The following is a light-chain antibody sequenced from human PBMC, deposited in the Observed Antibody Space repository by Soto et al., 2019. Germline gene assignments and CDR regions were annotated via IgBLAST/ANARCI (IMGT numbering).Light chain of an antibody. CDR2: SNN. CDR1: SSNIGSNT. J-gene: IGLJ2*01. V-gene: IGLV1-44*01. CDR3: AAWYDSMNGYVV. Sequence: QSVLTQPPSASGTPGQRVTISCSGSSSNIGSNTVNWYQQLPGTDPKLLIYSNNQRPSGVPDRFSGSKSGTSASLAISGRQSEEEADYYCAAWYDSMNGYVVFGGGTKVTVL.